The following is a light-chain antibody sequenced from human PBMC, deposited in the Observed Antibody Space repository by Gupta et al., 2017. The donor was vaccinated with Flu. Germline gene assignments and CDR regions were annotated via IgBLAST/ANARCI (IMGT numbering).Light chain of an antibody. V-gene: IGKV2-30*01. CDR2: TVS. Sequence: VVMTQSQLSLPVTPGHPASISCRSSQSLAFRDGDTYLSWFQQRPGQSPRRLIYTVSNRDSGVPDRFSGSASGTDFTLKISTVEAEDVGVYYCMQAAHWPHTFGQGTKLEIK. CDR1: QSLAFRDGDTY. J-gene: IGKJ2*01. CDR3: MQAAHWPHT.